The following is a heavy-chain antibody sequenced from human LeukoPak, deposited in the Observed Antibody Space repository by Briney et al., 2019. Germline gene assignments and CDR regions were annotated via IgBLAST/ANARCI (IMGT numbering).Heavy chain of an antibody. D-gene: IGHD2-15*01. CDR3: ARALGYCSGGSCYSVSWFDP. J-gene: IGHJ5*02. CDR2: IYTSGST. CDR1: GGSISSYY. V-gene: IGHV4-4*07. Sequence: SETLSLTCTVPGGSISSYYWSWIRQPAGKGLEWIGRIYTSGSTNYNPSLKSRVTMSVDTSKNQFSLKLSSVTAADTAVYYCARALGYCSGGSCYSVSWFDPWGQGTLVTVSS.